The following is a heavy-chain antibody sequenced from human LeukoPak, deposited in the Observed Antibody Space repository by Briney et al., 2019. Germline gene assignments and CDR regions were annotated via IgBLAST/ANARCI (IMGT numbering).Heavy chain of an antibody. CDR3: ARGGWGSGYKAFDY. J-gene: IGHJ4*02. Sequence: GESLQISCQGSGYIFTGYWIGWVRQIPGKGLGWMGIIYPGDSDTRYSPSFQGQVTISADKSISTAYLQWSSLKASDTAMYYCARGGWGSGYKAFDYWGQGTLVTVSS. CDR1: GYIFTGYW. V-gene: IGHV5-51*01. D-gene: IGHD3-22*01. CDR2: IYPGDSDT.